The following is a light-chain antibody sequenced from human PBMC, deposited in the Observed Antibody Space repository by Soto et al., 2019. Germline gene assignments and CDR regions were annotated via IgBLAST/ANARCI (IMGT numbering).Light chain of an antibody. CDR2: GNS. Sequence: QSVLTQPPSVSGAPGLRVTISCTGSSSNIGAGYDVHWYQQLPGTAPKLLIYGNSNRPSGVPDRFSGSKSGTSASLAITGLQAEDEADYYRQSYSSSLSGFYVFGTGTKSPS. V-gene: IGLV1-40*01. CDR3: QSYSSSLSGFYV. CDR1: SSNIGAGYD. J-gene: IGLJ1*01.